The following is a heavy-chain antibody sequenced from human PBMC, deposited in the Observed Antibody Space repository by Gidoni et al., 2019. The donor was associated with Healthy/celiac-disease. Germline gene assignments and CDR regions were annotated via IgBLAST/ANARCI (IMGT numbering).Heavy chain of an antibody. CDR1: GFTFSSYG. CDR2: IWYDGSNK. J-gene: IGHJ4*02. CDR3: AREGYSSGWYPPRY. D-gene: IGHD6-19*01. V-gene: IGHV3-33*01. Sequence: QVQLVESGGGVVQPGRSLRLSCAASGFTFSSYGMHWVRQAPGKGLEWVAVIWYDGSNKYYADSVKGRFTISRDNSKNTLYLQMNSLRAEDTAVYYCAREGYSSGWYPPRYWGQGTLVTVSS.